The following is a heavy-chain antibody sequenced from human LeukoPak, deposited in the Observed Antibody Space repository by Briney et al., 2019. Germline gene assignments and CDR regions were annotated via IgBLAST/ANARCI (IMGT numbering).Heavy chain of an antibody. CDR2: IIPILGIA. CDR1: GGTFSSYA. CDR3: ARFSTYSRGWYSEYFQH. D-gene: IGHD6-19*01. Sequence: SVTVSCKASGGTFSSYAISWVRQVPGQGLEWMGRIIPILGIANYAQKFQGRVTITADKSTSTAYMELSSLRSEDTAVYYCARFSTYSRGWYSEYFQHWGQGTLVTVSS. V-gene: IGHV1-69*04. J-gene: IGHJ1*01.